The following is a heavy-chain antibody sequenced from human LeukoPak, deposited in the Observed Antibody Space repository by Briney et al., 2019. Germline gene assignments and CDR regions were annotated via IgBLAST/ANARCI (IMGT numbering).Heavy chain of an antibody. CDR2: INPGDSDT. Sequence: GESLKISCKGSGYRFTSYWIGWVRQMPGKGLEWMGIINPGDSDTRYSPSFEGHVTISADKSISTAYLQWSSLKASDTAMYYCARHPDCTRTSCYVDYYGMDVWGQGTTVTVSS. D-gene: IGHD2-2*01. V-gene: IGHV5-51*01. CDR3: ARHPDCTRTSCYVDYYGMDV. J-gene: IGHJ6*02. CDR1: GYRFTSYW.